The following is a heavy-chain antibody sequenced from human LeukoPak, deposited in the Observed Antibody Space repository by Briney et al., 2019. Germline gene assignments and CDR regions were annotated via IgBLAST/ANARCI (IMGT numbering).Heavy chain of an antibody. CDR3: ARDSGSDP. Sequence: GGSLRLSCAASGFTFSSYSMNWVRQAPGKGLEWVSYISSSSSTIYYADSVEGRFTISRDNAKNSLYLQMNSLRAEDTAVYYCARDSGSDPWGQGTLVTVSS. J-gene: IGHJ5*02. D-gene: IGHD6-19*01. CDR2: ISSSSSTI. CDR1: GFTFSSYS. V-gene: IGHV3-48*04.